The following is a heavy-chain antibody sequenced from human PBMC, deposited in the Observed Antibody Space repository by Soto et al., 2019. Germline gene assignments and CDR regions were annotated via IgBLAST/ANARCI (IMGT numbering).Heavy chain of an antibody. D-gene: IGHD6-19*01. CDR1: GGSISRSSNF. Sequence: SKTLSLTCTVSGGSISRSSNFWGWIRQPPGKGLERLGSIFYSGSTYYNPSLKSRTTISVETFKNYFSLKLSSVTASDTAVYYCARTFFGSATTSFDYWGQGTLVTVSS. V-gene: IGHV4-39*01. J-gene: IGHJ4*02. CDR3: ARTFFGSATTSFDY. CDR2: IFYSGST.